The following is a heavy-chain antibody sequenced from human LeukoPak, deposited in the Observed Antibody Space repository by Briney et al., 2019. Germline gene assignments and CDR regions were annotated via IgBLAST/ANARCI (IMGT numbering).Heavy chain of an antibody. D-gene: IGHD2-21*02. CDR2: ISPYNGNT. CDR3: ARDRGSYCGGDCSRDLDY. CDR1: GYTFTSYG. V-gene: IGHV1-18*01. Sequence: ASVKVSCKASGYTFTSYGISWVRQAPGQGLEWMGWISPYNGNTNYAQKLQGRVTMTTDTSTSTAYMELRSLRSDDTAVYYRARDRGSYCGGDCSRDLDYWGQGTLVTVSS. J-gene: IGHJ4*02.